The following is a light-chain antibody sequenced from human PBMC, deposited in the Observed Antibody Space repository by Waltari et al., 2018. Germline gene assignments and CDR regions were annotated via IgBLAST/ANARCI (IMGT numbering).Light chain of an antibody. V-gene: IGKV1-5*03. CDR1: QSISSW. J-gene: IGKJ4*01. CDR3: QQYNSYPLT. CDR2: KAS. Sequence: DIQMTQSPSTLHASVGDRVTITCRASQSISSWLAWYQQKPGKAPKLLIYKASSLESGVPSRFSGSGSGTEFTLTISSLQPDDFATYYCQQYNSYPLTFGGGTKVEIK.